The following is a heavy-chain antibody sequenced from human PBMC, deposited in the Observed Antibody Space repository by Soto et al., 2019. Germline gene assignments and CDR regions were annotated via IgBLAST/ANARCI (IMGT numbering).Heavy chain of an antibody. Sequence: PGGSLRLSCAASGFAFSSHPMSWVRQAPERELEWVSGISDSGGLTYNADSVKGRLTISRDNSKNTLYLQMNSLRAEDTALYYCARRAFGSSRSFDIWGQGTMVTVSS. CDR2: ISDSGGLT. CDR3: ARRAFGSSRSFDI. V-gene: IGHV3-23*01. D-gene: IGHD6-6*01. CDR1: GFAFSSHP. J-gene: IGHJ3*02.